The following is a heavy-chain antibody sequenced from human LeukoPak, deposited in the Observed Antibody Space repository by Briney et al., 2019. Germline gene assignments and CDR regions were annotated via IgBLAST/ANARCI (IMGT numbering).Heavy chain of an antibody. D-gene: IGHD3-9*01. V-gene: IGHV1-18*01. CDR3: AMDDENILATVS. Sequence: ASVKVSCKASGYTFTSYGISWVRQAPGQGLEWMGWISAYNGNTNYAQKLQGRVTMTTDTSTSTAYMELRSLRSDDTAVYYCAMDDENILATVSWGQGTLVTVSP. CDR1: GYTFTSYG. CDR2: ISAYNGNT. J-gene: IGHJ5*02.